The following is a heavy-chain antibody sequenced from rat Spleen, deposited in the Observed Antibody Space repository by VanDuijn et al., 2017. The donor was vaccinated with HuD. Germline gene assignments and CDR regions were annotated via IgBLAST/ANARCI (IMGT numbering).Heavy chain of an antibody. Sequence: EVQLVESGGGLVQPGRSLKLSCAASGFTFSDYAMAWVRQAPTKGLEWVATISYDGGSTYYRDSVKGRFTISRDNAKSTLYLQMDNLRSEDTATYYCARAGYLRDWYFDFWGPGTMVTVSS. D-gene: IGHD2-5*01. CDR2: ISYDGGST. CDR1: GFTFSDYA. J-gene: IGHJ1*01. V-gene: IGHV5-29*01. CDR3: ARAGYLRDWYFDF.